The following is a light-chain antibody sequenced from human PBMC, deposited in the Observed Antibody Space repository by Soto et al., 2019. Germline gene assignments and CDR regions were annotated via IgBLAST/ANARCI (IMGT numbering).Light chain of an antibody. Sequence: QSALTQPPSASGSPGQSVTISCTGTSSDVGGYNYVSWYQQHPGKAPKLMIYEVSNRPSGVSNRFSGSKSGNTASLTISGLQAEDEADYYCSSYTSRSTPLYVFGTGTKVTVL. CDR3: SSYTSRSTPLYV. V-gene: IGLV2-14*01. CDR1: SSDVGGYNY. CDR2: EVS. J-gene: IGLJ1*01.